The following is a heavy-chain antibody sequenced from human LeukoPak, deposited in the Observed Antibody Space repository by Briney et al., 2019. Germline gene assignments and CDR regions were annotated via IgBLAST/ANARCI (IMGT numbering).Heavy chain of an antibody. CDR1: GGSIRSYY. Sequence: SETLSLTCTVSGGSIRSYYWSWIRQPPGKGLEWIGYIYYSGSTNYNPSLKSRVTMSVDPSNNQFSLTLRPVTAADTAVYYCARRRYYDGSGYLEWGQGTLLSVSS. J-gene: IGHJ1*01. CDR3: ARRRYYDGSGYLE. V-gene: IGHV4-59*08. CDR2: IYYSGST. D-gene: IGHD3-22*01.